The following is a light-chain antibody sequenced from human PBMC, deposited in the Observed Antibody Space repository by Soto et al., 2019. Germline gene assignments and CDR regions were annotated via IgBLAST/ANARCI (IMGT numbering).Light chain of an antibody. CDR2: RND. CDR1: SSRSGSNY. J-gene: IGLJ1*01. CDR3: AKWDDSLKVYD. Sequence: QSALPQPPSASGTPGQSVTISCSTSSSRSGSNYVYWYQQLPGTAPKLLIYRNDQRPSGVPDRFSGSKSGTSASLAISGLRSEDEADYYCAKWDDSLKVYDFGTGTKVTVL. V-gene: IGLV1-47*01.